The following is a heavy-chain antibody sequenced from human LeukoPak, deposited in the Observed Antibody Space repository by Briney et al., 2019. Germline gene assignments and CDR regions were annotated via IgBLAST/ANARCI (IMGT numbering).Heavy chain of an antibody. V-gene: IGHV1-46*01. CDR2: INPTGGST. CDR1: GYTFTSYH. J-gene: IGHJ6*04. CDR3: ARSLGYCSSTSCSPGRYYGMDV. Sequence: ASVKVSCKASGYTFTSYHMHWVRQAPGHGLAWMGIINPTGGSTNYAQKFQGRVTMTRDTSTSTVYMELSSLRSEDTAVYYCARSLGYCSSTSCSPGRYYGMDVWGKGTTVTVSS. D-gene: IGHD2-2*01.